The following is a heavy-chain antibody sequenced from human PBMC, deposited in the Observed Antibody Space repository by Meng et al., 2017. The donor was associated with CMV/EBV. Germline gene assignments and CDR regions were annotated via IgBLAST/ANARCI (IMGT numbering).Heavy chain of an antibody. CDR1: VFLRSISGVG. CDR3: AHRGRIAAAGTDWFDP. V-gene: IGHV2-5*02. CDR2: IYWDDDK. Sequence: QTTLKEVGPLLVKPTQTLPLTSTLSVFLRSISGVGVGWIRKPPGKALEWLALIYWDDDKRNSPSLKSRLTITKDTSKNQVVLTMTNMDPVDTATYYCAHRGRIAAAGTDWFDPWGQGTLVTVSS. D-gene: IGHD6-13*01. J-gene: IGHJ5*02.